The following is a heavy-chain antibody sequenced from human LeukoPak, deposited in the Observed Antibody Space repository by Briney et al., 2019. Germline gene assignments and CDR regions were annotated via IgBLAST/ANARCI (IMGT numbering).Heavy chain of an antibody. V-gene: IGHV3-48*02. CDR2: ISGSSTAT. J-gene: IGHJ3*02. CDR1: ELTFSSSN. CDR3: ARGGGRSYSDAFDI. D-gene: IGHD1-26*01. Sequence: GGSLRLSCAASELTFSSSNMHWVRQAPGKGLEWVSFISGSSTATQYADSVKGRFTISRDIGRKALYLQMNSLRDEDTAVYYCARGGGRSYSDAFDIWGQGTVVTVSS.